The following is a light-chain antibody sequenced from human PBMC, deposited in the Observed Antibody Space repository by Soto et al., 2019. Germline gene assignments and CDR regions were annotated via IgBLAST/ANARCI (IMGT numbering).Light chain of an antibody. V-gene: IGLV4-69*01. CDR2: LNSDGSH. CDR3: QTWGTGIYHVV. J-gene: IGLJ2*01. Sequence: QLVLTQSPSASASLGASVKLTCTLRSGHSNYAIAWHQQQPEKGPRYLRKLNSDGSHSKGDGIPDRFSGSSAGAERYLTIASVKAEDEAYYYCQTWGTGIYHVVFAGGTKLTVL. CDR1: SGHSNYA.